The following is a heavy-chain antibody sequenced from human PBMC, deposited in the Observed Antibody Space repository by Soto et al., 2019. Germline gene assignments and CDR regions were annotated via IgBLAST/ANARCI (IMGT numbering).Heavy chain of an antibody. D-gene: IGHD3-22*01. Sequence: EVQLVESGGGLVQPGGSLRLSCAASGFTFSTYSMNWVRQAPGKGLEWVSYISSDSTTIYYADSVKGRFTISRDNARNSLSLRMNSLRDEDTAVYYCTSDYYDTSGYFKPDAFDIWGQGTMVTVSS. CDR1: GFTFSTYS. CDR3: TSDYYDTSGYFKPDAFDI. J-gene: IGHJ3*02. CDR2: ISSDSTTI. V-gene: IGHV3-48*02.